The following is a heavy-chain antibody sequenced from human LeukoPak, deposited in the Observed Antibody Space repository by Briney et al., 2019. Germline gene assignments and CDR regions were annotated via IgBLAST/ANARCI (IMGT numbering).Heavy chain of an antibody. CDR2: IKHDGSEK. CDR3: ARGVQTGD. J-gene: IGHJ4*02. Sequence: PGGSLRLSCAASGFTFDDYAMHWVRQAPGKGLEWVASIKHDGSEKYYVDSVKGRFTISRDNAKNSLYLQMDSLRAEDTAVYYCARGVQTGDWGQGTLVTVSS. CDR1: GFTFDDYA. D-gene: IGHD7-27*01. V-gene: IGHV3-7*04.